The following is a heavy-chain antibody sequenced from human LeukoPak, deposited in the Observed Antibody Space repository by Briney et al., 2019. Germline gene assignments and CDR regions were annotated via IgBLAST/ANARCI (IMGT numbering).Heavy chain of an antibody. CDR2: INHSGST. V-gene: IGHV4-34*01. J-gene: IGHJ4*02. CDR3: ARDYPEYCSSTSCSVFDY. Sequence: SETLSLTCAVYGGSFSGYYWSWIRQPPGKGLEWIGEINHSGSTKYNPSLKSRVTISVDTSKNQFSLKLSSVTAADTAVYYCARDYPEYCSSTSCSVFDYWGQGTLVTVSS. D-gene: IGHD2-2*01. CDR1: GGSFSGYY.